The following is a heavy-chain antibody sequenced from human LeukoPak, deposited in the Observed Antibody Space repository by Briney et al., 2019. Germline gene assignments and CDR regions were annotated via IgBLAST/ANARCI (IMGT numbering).Heavy chain of an antibody. Sequence: PSETLSLTCTVSGGSISSSSYYCGWIRQPPGKALEWIGSIYYSGSTYYNPSLKSRVTISVDTSKNQFSLKLSSVTAADTAVYYCARDRIAGAVNAFDIWGQGTMVTVSS. V-gene: IGHV4-39*07. CDR1: GGSISSSSYY. CDR2: IYYSGST. CDR3: ARDRIAGAVNAFDI. J-gene: IGHJ3*02. D-gene: IGHD1-26*01.